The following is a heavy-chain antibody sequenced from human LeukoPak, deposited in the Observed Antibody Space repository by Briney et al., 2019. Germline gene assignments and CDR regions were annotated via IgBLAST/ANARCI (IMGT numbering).Heavy chain of an antibody. CDR1: GGSFSGYY. V-gene: IGHV4-34*01. J-gene: IGHJ4*02. CDR3: AREDYGDYGLDY. CDR2: INHSGST. D-gene: IGHD4-17*01. Sequence: SETLSLTCAVYGGSFSGYYWSWIRQPPGKGLEWIGEINHSGSTNYNPSLKSRVTISVDTSKNQFFLKLSSVTAADTAVYYCAREDYGDYGLDYWGQGTLVTVSS.